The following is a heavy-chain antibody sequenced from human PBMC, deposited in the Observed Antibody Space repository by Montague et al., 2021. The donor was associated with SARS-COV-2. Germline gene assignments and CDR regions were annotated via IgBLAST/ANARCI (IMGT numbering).Heavy chain of an antibody. V-gene: IGHV2-70*04. CDR2: XXWGDDK. CDR3: ARSYYDILTAYYTPYDY. D-gene: IGHD3-9*01. Sequence: PALVKPTQTLTLTCTFSGFSLSTGGMRASWIRQPPGKALEWLARXXWGDDKFYSTSLKTRLTISKDTSKNQVVLTMTNMDPVDTATYYCARSYYDILTAYYTPYDYWGQGTLVTVSS. J-gene: IGHJ4*02. CDR1: GFSLSTGGMR.